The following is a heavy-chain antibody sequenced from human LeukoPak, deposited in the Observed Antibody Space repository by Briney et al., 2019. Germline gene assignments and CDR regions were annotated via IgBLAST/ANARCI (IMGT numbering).Heavy chain of an antibody. D-gene: IGHD3-22*01. CDR2: IYYSGST. J-gene: IGHJ3*02. V-gene: IGHV4-59*01. CDR1: GGSISSYY. CDR3: ARPYYDSSGYHDAFDI. Sequence: SETLSLTCTVAGGSISSYYWSWIRQPPGKGLEWIGYIYYSGSTNYNPSLKSRVTISVDTSKNQFSLKLSSVTAADTAVYYCARPYYDSSGYHDAFDIWDQGTMVTVSS.